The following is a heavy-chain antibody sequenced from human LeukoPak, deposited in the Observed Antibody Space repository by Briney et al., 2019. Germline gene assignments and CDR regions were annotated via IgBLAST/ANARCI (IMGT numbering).Heavy chain of an antibody. CDR1: GITLSNYG. V-gene: IGHV3-23*01. J-gene: IGHJ4*02. CDR2: ISDSGRST. CDR3: AKRGDVIRVIVVGFHKEAYYFDS. D-gene: IGHD2-15*01. Sequence: GGSLRLSCAVSGITLSNYGMSWVRQAPGKGLEWVAGISDSGRSTNYADSVKGRFTISRDNPKNTLYLQMNSLRAEDTAVYFCAKRGDVIRVIVVGFHKEAYYFDSWGQGALVTVSS.